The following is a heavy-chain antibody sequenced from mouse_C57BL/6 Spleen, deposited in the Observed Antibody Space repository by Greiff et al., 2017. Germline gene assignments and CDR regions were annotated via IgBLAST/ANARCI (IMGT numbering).Heavy chain of an antibody. V-gene: IGHV1-80*01. J-gene: IGHJ2*01. Sequence: VQLQQSGAELVKPGASVKISCKASGYAFSSYWMNWVKQRPGKGLEWIGQLYPGDGDTNYNGKFKGKATLTADKSSSTAYMQLSSLTSEDSAVYVCARSGYYGSSPFDYRGQGTTRTVSS. D-gene: IGHD1-1*01. CDR3: ARSGYYGSSPFDY. CDR1: GYAFSSYW. CDR2: LYPGDGDT.